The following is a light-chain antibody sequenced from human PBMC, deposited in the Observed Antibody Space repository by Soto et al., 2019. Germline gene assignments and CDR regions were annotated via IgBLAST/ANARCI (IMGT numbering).Light chain of an antibody. CDR1: QSVGSF. CDR2: DTY. J-gene: IGKJ5*01. Sequence: EIVLTQSPATLSLSPGERATLSCRASQSVGSFLAWYQQKPGQAPRLLIYDTYKRPTGVPARFTGSGSGANFTPTINSLEPEDFAVYYCQQRSDWPPLAFGQGTRLEIK. V-gene: IGKV3-11*01. CDR3: QQRSDWPPLA.